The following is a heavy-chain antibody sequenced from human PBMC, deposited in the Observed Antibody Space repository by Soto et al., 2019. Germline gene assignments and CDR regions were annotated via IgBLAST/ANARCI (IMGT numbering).Heavy chain of an antibody. J-gene: IGHJ5*02. CDR1: GFTFSSYG. Sequence: QVQLVESGGGVVQPGRSLRLSCAASGFTFSSYGMHWVRQAPGKGLEWVAVIWYDGSNKYYADSVKGRFTISRDNSKNTLYLQMNSLRAEDTAVYYCAAEGYCSGGSCYGNWFDPWGQGTLVTVSS. D-gene: IGHD2-15*01. CDR3: AAEGYCSGGSCYGNWFDP. V-gene: IGHV3-33*01. CDR2: IWYDGSNK.